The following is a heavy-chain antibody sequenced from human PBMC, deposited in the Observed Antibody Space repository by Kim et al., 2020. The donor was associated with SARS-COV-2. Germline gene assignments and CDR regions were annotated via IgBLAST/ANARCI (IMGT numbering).Heavy chain of an antibody. V-gene: IGHV3-21*01. CDR1: GFTSSSYS. D-gene: IGHD3-9*01. CDR3: ASSHDPVETTYYDILTGYGLGLDP. Sequence: GGSLRLSCAASGFTSSSYSMNWVRQAPGKGLEWVSSISSSSSYIYYADSVKGRSTISRDNAKNSLYLQMNSLRAEDTAVYYCASSHDPVETTYYDILTGYGLGLDPWGQGTLVTVSS. CDR2: ISSSSSYI. J-gene: IGHJ5*02.